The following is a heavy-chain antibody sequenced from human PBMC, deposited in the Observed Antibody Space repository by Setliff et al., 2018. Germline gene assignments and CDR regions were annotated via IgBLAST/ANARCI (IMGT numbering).Heavy chain of an antibody. CDR2: FDPEDGET. D-gene: IGHD3-10*01. Sequence: VASVKVSCKVSGYTLTELSMHWVRQAPGKGLEWMGGFDPEDGETIYAQKFQGRVTMTEDTSTDTAYMELSSLRSEDTAVYYCAPLTRRYGSGSYPFDYWGQGTLVTVSS. J-gene: IGHJ4*02. V-gene: IGHV1-24*01. CDR3: APLTRRYGSGSYPFDY. CDR1: GYTLTELS.